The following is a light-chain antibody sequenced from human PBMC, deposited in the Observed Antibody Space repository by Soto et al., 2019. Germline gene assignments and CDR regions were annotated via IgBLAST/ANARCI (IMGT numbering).Light chain of an antibody. CDR3: QQYGSSSRT. CDR1: QSVSSY. J-gene: IGKJ1*01. Sequence: EIVLTQSPGTLSLSPGERATLSCRASQSVSSYLAWYQQKPGQAPRLLIHGASSRATGLPDRFRASGSGTDFTLTIRRLEPEDFAVYYCQQYGSSSRTFGQGTKVEIK. V-gene: IGKV3-20*01. CDR2: GAS.